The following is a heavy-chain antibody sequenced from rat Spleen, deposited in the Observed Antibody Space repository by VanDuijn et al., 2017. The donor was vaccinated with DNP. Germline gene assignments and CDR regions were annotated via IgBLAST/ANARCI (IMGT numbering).Heavy chain of an antibody. CDR2: ISTSGGST. J-gene: IGHJ4*01. V-gene: IGHV5-25*01. CDR3: ARWPGYNPPYAMDA. D-gene: IGHD1-4*01. Sequence: EVQLVESGGGLVQPGRSMKLSCAASGFTFSNYYMAWVRQAPTKGLEWVASISTSGGSTYYRDSVKGRFTVSRDNAKSTLYLQMDSLRSEDTATYYCARWPGYNPPYAMDAWGQGTSVTVSS. CDR1: GFTFSNYY.